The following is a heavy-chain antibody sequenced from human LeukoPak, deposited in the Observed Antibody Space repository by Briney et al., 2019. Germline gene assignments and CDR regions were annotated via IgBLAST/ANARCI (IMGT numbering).Heavy chain of an antibody. Sequence: PGGSLRLSCAASGFSFSTYEMNWVRQAPGKGLEWVSTIDGSGVGTYYADSVKGRFTISRDSSKRTLYLHMNSLRAEDTAVYYCTKGAAAGPKYFQHWGQGTLVTVSS. CDR1: GFSFSTYE. CDR2: IDGSGVGT. J-gene: IGHJ1*01. CDR3: TKGAAAGPKYFQH. V-gene: IGHV3-23*01. D-gene: IGHD6-13*01.